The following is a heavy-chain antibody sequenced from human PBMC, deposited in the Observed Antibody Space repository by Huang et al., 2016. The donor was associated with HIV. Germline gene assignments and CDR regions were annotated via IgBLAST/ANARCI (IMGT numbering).Heavy chain of an antibody. V-gene: IGHV3-48*02. Sequence: EVQLAESGGALVQPGGSLRLSCTDSNFTYSSYSMNWVRQAPGKGLEWRADISGSSDTTHYADSVKGRFTIARDNVETSLFLQMNSLTDEDTAVYYCAIGAARRVFWGLGTLVTVSS. J-gene: IGHJ4*02. CDR2: ISGSSDTT. CDR3: AIGAARRVF. D-gene: IGHD6-6*01. CDR1: NFTYSSYS.